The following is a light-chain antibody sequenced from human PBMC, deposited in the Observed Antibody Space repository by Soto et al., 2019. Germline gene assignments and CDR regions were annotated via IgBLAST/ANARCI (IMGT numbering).Light chain of an antibody. V-gene: IGKV1-5*03. CDR1: ETINGW. CDR2: RAS. J-gene: IGKJ3*01. CDR3: FT. Sequence: DIQMTQSPSTLSASVGDRVNITCRASETINGWLAWYQQKPGKAPKLLISRASDLQTGVPTRFSGSGSGTEFTLTINSLQTDDFATCYFFTFGPGTKVDVK.